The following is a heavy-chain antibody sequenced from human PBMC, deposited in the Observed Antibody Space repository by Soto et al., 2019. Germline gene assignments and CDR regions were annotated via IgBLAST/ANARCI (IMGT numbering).Heavy chain of an antibody. CDR3: ARDSGGSGYSTGWLYAFDI. V-gene: IGHV3-66*01. D-gene: IGHD6-19*01. CDR2: IYSGGST. CDR1: GFTVGSNY. J-gene: IGHJ3*02. Sequence: GGSLRLSCAASGFTVGSNYMSWVRQAPGKGLEWVSVIYSGGSTYYADSVKGRFTLSRDNSKNTLYLQMNSLRVEDTALYYCARDSGGSGYSTGWLYAFDICGQGTMVTVSS.